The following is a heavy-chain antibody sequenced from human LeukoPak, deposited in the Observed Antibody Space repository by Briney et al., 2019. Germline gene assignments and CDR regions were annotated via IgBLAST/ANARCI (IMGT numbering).Heavy chain of an antibody. D-gene: IGHD4-23*01. V-gene: IGHV1-2*02. CDR2: INPNSGGT. CDR1: RYTFTGYY. CDR3: ARVLLRTVVTPPFAY. Sequence: ASVKVSCKASRYTFTGYYMHWVRQAPGQGLERMGWINPNSGGTNYAQKFQGRVTMTRDTSISTAYMELSRLRSDDTAVYYCARVLLRTVVTPPFAYWGQGTLVTVSS. J-gene: IGHJ4*02.